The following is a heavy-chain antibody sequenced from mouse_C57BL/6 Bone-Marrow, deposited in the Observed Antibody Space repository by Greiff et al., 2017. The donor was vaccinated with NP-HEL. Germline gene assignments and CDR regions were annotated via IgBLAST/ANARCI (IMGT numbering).Heavy chain of an antibody. Sequence: VKLMESGAELMKPGASVKLSCKATGYTFTGYWIEWVKQRPGHGLEWIGEILPGSGSTNYNEKFKGKATFTADTSSNTAYMQLSSLTTEDSAIYYCARVVIHYYGSSYGYFDVWGTGTTVTVSS. CDR1: GYTFTGYW. D-gene: IGHD1-1*01. CDR2: ILPGSGST. J-gene: IGHJ1*03. V-gene: IGHV1-9*01. CDR3: ARVVIHYYGSSYGYFDV.